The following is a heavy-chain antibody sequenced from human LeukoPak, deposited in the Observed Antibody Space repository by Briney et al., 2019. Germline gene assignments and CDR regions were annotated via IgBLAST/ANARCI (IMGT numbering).Heavy chain of an antibody. CDR2: IKSDGSST. CDR1: GFTFSSYW. J-gene: IGHJ5*02. CDR3: ARDPGGGGAKGHNWFDP. D-gene: IGHD2-21*01. Sequence: GGSLRLSCAASGFTFSSYWMHWARQAPGKGLMWVSRIKSDGSSTSYADSVKGRFTISRDNAKNTLYLQMHSLRAEDTAVYYCARDPGGGGAKGHNWFDPWGQGTLVTVSS. V-gene: IGHV3-74*01.